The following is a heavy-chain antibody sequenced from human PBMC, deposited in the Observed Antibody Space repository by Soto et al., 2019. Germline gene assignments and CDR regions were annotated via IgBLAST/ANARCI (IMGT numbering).Heavy chain of an antibody. D-gene: IGHD3-9*01. CDR1: GYTFTSYY. J-gene: IGHJ6*02. CDR3: ARDRYDILTGTLPPYYYYGMDV. Sequence: ASVKVSCKASGYTFTSYYMHWVRQAPGQGLEWIGIINPSGGSASYAQKFQGRVTMTRDTSTSTVYMELSSLRSEDTAVYYCARDRYDILTGTLPPYYYYGMDVWGQGTTVTVSS. V-gene: IGHV1-46*01. CDR2: INPSGGSA.